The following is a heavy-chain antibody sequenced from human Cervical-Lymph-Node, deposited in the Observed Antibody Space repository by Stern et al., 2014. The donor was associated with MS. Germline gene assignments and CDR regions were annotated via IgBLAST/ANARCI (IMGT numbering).Heavy chain of an antibody. CDR3: ATVGDHYDSRGYYYGH. V-gene: IGHV1-69*12. J-gene: IGHJ4*02. CDR1: GGTLTSYA. Sequence: VQLVQSGAEVKKPGASVKVSCKAYGGTLTSYAISWGRQAPGQGLEWMGGVIPIFGTAHYAQRFQGRVTITADESTSTVYMDLSSLRSEDTATYYCATVGDHYDSRGYYYGHWGQGTQVTVSS. CDR2: VIPIFGTA. D-gene: IGHD3-22*01.